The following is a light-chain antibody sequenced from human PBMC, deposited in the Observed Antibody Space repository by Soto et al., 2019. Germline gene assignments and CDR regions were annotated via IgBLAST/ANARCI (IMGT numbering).Light chain of an antibody. CDR2: AAS. CDR3: QQSYSSPFT. J-gene: IGKJ3*01. Sequence: GDRVTITCRTSQSISSYLNWYQQKPGKAPKLLIYAASSLQSGVPSRFSGSGSGTDFTLTISSLQPEDFATYYCQQSYSSPFTFGPGTKVDIK. V-gene: IGKV1-39*01. CDR1: QSISSY.